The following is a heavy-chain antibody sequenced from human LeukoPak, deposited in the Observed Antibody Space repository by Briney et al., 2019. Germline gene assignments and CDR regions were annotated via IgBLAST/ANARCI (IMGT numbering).Heavy chain of an antibody. CDR1: GYSFTTYW. CDR2: IYPGDSDT. J-gene: IGHJ4*02. D-gene: IGHD3-22*01. CDR3: ARQFRDSSGYYSYYFDY. V-gene: IGHV5-51*01. Sequence: GESLKISCKGSGYSFTTYWIGWVRQMPGRGLVWMGIIYPGDSDTRYSPSFQGQVTISADKSISTAYLQWSSLKASDTAMYYCARQFRDSSGYYSYYFDYWGQGTLVTVSS.